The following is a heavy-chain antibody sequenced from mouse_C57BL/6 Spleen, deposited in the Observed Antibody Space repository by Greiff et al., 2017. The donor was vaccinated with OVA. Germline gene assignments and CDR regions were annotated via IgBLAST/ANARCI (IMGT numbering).Heavy chain of an antibody. CDR2: IDPSDSYT. J-gene: IGHJ4*01. CDR3: ARKLRSYDYAMDY. D-gene: IGHD3-2*02. Sequence: QVQLQQPGAELVRPGTSVKLSCKASGYTFTSYWMHWVKQRPGQGLEWIGVIDPSDSYTNYNQKFKGKATLTVDTSSSTAYMQLSSLTAEDSAVYYCARKLRSYDYAMDYWGQGTSVTVSS. CDR1: GYTFTSYW. V-gene: IGHV1-59*01.